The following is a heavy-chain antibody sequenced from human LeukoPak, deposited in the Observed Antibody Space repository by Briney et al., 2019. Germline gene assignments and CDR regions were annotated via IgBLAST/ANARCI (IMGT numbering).Heavy chain of an antibody. Sequence: ASVKVSCKASGYTLSGYYIHWVRQAPGQGLEWMGWINPNTGDTNYAQDFQGRVTMTRDRSITTAYMELSRLRSDDTALYYCARKREGAYGMDVWGQGTTVTVSS. V-gene: IGHV1-2*02. CDR3: ARKREGAYGMDV. CDR1: GYTLSGYY. D-gene: IGHD1-26*01. J-gene: IGHJ6*02. CDR2: INPNTGDT.